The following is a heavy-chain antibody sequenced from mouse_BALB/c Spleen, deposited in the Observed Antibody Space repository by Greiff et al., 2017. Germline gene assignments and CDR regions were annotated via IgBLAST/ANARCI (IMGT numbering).Heavy chain of an antibody. J-gene: IGHJ2*01. CDR2: IYPYNGGT. D-gene: IGHD1-2*01. CDR1: GYTFTDYN. V-gene: IGHV1S29*02. Sequence: VQLQQSGPELVKPGASVKISCKASGYTFTDYNMHWVKQSHGKSLEWIGYIYPYNGGTGYNQKFKSKATLTVDNSSSTAYMELRSLTSEDSAVYYCAREGDTTALCDYWGQGTTLTVSS. CDR3: AREGDTTALCDY.